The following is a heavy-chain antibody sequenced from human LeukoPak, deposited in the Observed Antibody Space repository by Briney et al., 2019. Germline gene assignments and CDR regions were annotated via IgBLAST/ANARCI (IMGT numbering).Heavy chain of an antibody. CDR3: ARDGYATGSHDY. CDR2: INWNGGST. CDR1: GFTFDDYG. J-gene: IGHJ4*02. D-gene: IGHD3-10*01. Sequence: GGSLRLSCAASGFTFDDYGMSWVRQAPGKGLEWVSGINWNGGSTGYADSVKGRFTISRDNAQNSLYLQMNSLRAEDTAVYFCARDGYATGSHDYWGQGTLVTVSS. V-gene: IGHV3-20*04.